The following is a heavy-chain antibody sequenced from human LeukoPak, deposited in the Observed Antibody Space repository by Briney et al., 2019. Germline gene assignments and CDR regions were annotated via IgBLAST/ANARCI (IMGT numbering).Heavy chain of an antibody. J-gene: IGHJ4*02. Sequence: GGSLRLSCAASGFTFSSYAMHWVRQAPGKGLEWVAVISYDGSNKYYADSVKGRFNFSRDNSKNTLYLPMNSLRAEDTAVYYCARDYGSGSYYNDPPILDYWGQGTLVTVSS. CDR1: GFTFSSYA. CDR2: ISYDGSNK. V-gene: IGHV3-30-3*01. D-gene: IGHD3-10*01. CDR3: ARDYGSGSYYNDPPILDY.